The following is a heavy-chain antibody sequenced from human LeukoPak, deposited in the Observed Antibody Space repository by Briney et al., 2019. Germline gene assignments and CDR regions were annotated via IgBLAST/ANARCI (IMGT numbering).Heavy chain of an antibody. V-gene: IGHV1-69*01. CDR1: GGTFSSYA. D-gene: IGHD5-24*01. Sequence: ASVKVSCKASGGTFSSYAISWVRQAPGQGLEWMGGIIPIFGTANYAQKFQGRVTITADESTSTAYMELSSLRSEDTPVYYCARVVMVTINYYSCYMDAWGKGTTVTVSS. CDR3: ARVVMVTINYYSCYMDA. J-gene: IGHJ6*03. CDR2: IIPIFGTA.